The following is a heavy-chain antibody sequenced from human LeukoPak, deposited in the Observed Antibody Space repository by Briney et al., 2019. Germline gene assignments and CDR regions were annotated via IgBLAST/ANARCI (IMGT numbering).Heavy chain of an antibody. CDR1: GDSITSDY. CDR2: IMYSGNT. Sequence: SETLSLTCTVSGDSITSDYWSWIRQPPGKGLEWIANIMYSGNTYHNPSLTSRVTISVDTSKNEFSLKLSSVTAADTAVYYCARYGGAIAARPTSLDYWGQGTLVTVSS. CDR3: ARYGGAIAARPTSLDY. D-gene: IGHD6-6*01. J-gene: IGHJ4*02. V-gene: IGHV4-59*04.